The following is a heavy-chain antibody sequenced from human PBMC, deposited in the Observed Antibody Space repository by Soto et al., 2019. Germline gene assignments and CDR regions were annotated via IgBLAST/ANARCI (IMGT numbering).Heavy chain of an antibody. D-gene: IGHD6-13*01. Sequence: GASGKVSCKASGYTFTSYGIQWGRPAPGQRLEWMGWINAGNGNTKYSQKFQGRVTITRDTSASTAYMELSSLRSEDTAVYYCARDQRQQLVLNWLDPWGQGTLVTVSS. V-gene: IGHV1-3*01. CDR2: INAGNGNT. CDR3: ARDQRQQLVLNWLDP. CDR1: GYTFTSYG. J-gene: IGHJ5*02.